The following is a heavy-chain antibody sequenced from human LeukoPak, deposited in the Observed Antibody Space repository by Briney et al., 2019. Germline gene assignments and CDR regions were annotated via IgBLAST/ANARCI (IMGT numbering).Heavy chain of an antibody. CDR1: GFTFSSYG. CDR2: IWYDGSNK. CDR3: AKGQFMYSSGWFYFDY. J-gene: IGHJ4*02. D-gene: IGHD6-19*01. V-gene: IGHV3-33*06. Sequence: GRSLRLSCAASGFTFSSYGMHWGRQAPGKGLEWVAVIWYDGSNKYYADSVKGRFTISRDNSKNTLYLQMNSLRAEDTAVYYCAKGQFMYSSGWFYFDYWAGEPWSPSPQ.